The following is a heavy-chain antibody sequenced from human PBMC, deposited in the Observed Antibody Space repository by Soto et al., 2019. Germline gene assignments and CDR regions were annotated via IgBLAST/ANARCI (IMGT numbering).Heavy chain of an antibody. CDR3: ARGMTPPGAPAWYYFDS. CDR2: FSLSGTT. D-gene: IGHD2-8*02. CDR1: GASITGGSY. Sequence: SETLSLTCTVSGASITGGSYWSWIRQPAGKGLEWIGRFSLSGTTNYNPSLRSRVTMSADVSKNQFSLRLTSVTAADTALYYCARGMTPPGAPAWYYFDSWGQGTLVTVSS. V-gene: IGHV4-4*07. J-gene: IGHJ4*02.